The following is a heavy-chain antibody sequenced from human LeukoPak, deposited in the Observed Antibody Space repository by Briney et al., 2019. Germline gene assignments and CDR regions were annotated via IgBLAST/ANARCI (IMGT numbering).Heavy chain of an antibody. CDR2: ISSSGGVT. V-gene: IGHV3-23*01. J-gene: IGHJ3*02. D-gene: IGHD3-22*01. CDR3: AKDPLQTFFFHSSGYYSDAFGM. CDR1: GFTFSSYS. Sequence: GGSLRLSCEASGFTFSSYSMTWVRQAPGKGLEWVSVISSSGGVTHYADSVRGRFTISRDNSKNTLYLHMNTLRAEDTAVYYCAKDPLQTFFFHSSGYYSDAFGMWGQGTMVTVSP.